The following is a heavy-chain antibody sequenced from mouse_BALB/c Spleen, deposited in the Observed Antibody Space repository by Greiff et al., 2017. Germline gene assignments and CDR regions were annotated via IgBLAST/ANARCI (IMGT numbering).Heavy chain of an antibody. V-gene: IGHV1S22*01. Sequence: LQQPGSELVRPGASVKLSCKASGYTFTSYWMHWVKQRHGQGLEWIGNIYPGSGSTNYDEKFKSKGTLTVDTSSSTAYMHLSSLTSEDSAVYYCTRGGGPHYYAMDYWGQGTSVTVSS. CDR2: IYPGSGST. D-gene: IGHD3-3*01. CDR3: TRGGGPHYYAMDY. CDR1: GYTFTSYW. J-gene: IGHJ4*01.